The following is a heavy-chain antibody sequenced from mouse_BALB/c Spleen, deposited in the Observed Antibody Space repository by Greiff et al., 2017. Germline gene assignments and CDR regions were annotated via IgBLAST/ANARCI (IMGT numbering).Heavy chain of an antibody. J-gene: IGHJ4*01. Sequence: EVKLEESGPSLVKPSQTLSLTCSVTGDSITSGYWNWIRKFPGNKLEYMGYISYSGSTYYNPSLKSRISITRDTSKNQYYLQLNSVTTEDTATYYCARGGGNYDYAMDYWGQGTSVTVSS. V-gene: IGHV3-8*02. CDR2: ISYSGST. CDR3: ARGGGNYDYAMDY. D-gene: IGHD2-1*01. CDR1: GDSITSGY.